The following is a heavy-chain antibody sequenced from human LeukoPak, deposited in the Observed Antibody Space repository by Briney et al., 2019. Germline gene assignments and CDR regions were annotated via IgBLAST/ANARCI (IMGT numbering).Heavy chain of an antibody. V-gene: IGHV4-59*01. CDR1: GGSISSYY. CDR3: ARGGRDGYNFDY. CDR2: LYYSGST. Sequence: SETLSLTCTVSGGSISSYYWSWIRQPPGKGLEWIGYLYYSGSTNYNPSLKSRVTISVDTSKNQFSLKLSSVTAADTAVYYCARGGRDGYNFDYWGQGTLVTVSS. J-gene: IGHJ4*02. D-gene: IGHD5-24*01.